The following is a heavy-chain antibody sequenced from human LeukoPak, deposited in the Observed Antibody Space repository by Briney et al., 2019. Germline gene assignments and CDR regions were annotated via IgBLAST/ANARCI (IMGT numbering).Heavy chain of an antibody. D-gene: IGHD2-15*01. CDR3: AKNGDRGAYCTGGTCYPYFYYYMDV. Sequence: PGGSLRLSCGASGFSFRNYWMHWIRQVPGKGLVWVSRINSDGTTTSYADFVKGRFTISRDNAKNTLYLQMNSLRAEDTAIYYCAKNGDRGAYCTGGTCYPYFYYYMDVWGKGTTVTI. V-gene: IGHV3-74*01. CDR1: GFSFRNYW. J-gene: IGHJ6*03. CDR2: INSDGTTT.